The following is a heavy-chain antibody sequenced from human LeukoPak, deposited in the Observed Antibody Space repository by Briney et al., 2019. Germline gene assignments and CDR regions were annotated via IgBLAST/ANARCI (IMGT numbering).Heavy chain of an antibody. CDR2: INHSGST. Sequence: APETLSLTCAVYGGSFSGYYWSWIRQPPGKGLEWIVEINHSGSTNYNPSLKSRVTISVDTSKNQFSLKLSSVTAADTAVYYCARLAYCGGDCYCDYWGQGTLVTVSS. V-gene: IGHV4-34*01. D-gene: IGHD2-21*02. CDR3: ARLAYCGGDCYCDY. CDR1: GGSFSGYY. J-gene: IGHJ4*02.